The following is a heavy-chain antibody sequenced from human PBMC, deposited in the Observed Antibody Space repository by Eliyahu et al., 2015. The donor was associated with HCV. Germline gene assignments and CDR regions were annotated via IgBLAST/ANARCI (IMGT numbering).Heavy chain of an antibody. J-gene: IGHJ4*02. CDR1: GDSISSTSYY. CDR2: IYYSWGA. D-gene: IGHD3-10*01. V-gene: IGHV4-39*07. Sequence: QLQLQESGPGLVKPSETLSLTCTVSGDSISSTSYYWDWIRQPPGKRLEWIGSIYYSWGAHYNPSLKSRVTMSVDTSTNQFSLNLTSVTAADTAVYYCAREETYGRGSFDDWGQGTLVTVSS. CDR3: AREETYGRGSFDD.